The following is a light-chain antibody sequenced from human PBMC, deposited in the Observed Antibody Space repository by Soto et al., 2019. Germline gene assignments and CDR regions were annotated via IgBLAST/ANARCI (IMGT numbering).Light chain of an antibody. CDR2: DAS. V-gene: IGKV3-20*01. J-gene: IGKJ1*01. CDR3: QQYNSSPWT. CDR1: QTASTND. Sequence: PGERATLSCRASQTASTNDLAWYQQKPGQAPRLLIFDASTRATGIPDRFTGSGSGTDFTLTISRLEPEDFAVYYCQQYNSSPWTFGQGTKVDIK.